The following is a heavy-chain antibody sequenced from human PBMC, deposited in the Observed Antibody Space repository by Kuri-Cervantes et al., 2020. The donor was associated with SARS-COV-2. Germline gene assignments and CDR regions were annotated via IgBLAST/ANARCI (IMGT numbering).Heavy chain of an antibody. CDR3: ARERHSSSWYNGWFDP. CDR1: GGSISSYY. CDR2: IYYSGST. J-gene: IGHJ5*02. Sequence: SETLSLTCTVSGGSISSYYWSWIRQPPGKGLEWIGYIYYSGSTNYNPSLKSRVTISVDTSKNQFSLKLSSVTAADTAVYYCARERHSSSWYNGWFDPWGQGNLVNGFS. V-gene: IGHV4-59*01. D-gene: IGHD6-13*01.